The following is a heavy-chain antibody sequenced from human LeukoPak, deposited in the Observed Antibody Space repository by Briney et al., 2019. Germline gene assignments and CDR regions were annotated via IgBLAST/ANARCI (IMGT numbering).Heavy chain of an antibody. V-gene: IGHV1-24*01. CDR1: GYTLTELS. CDR2: FYPEDGDT. CDR3: ATSDLSPANYGGNQRVVADYYYYYMDV. D-gene: IGHD4-23*01. J-gene: IGHJ6*03. Sequence: GASVKVSCKVSGYTLTELSMHWVRQAPGKGLEWMGGFYPEDGDTIYAQKFQGRVTMTEDTSTDTAYMELSSLRSEDTAVYYCATSDLSPANYGGNQRVVADYYYYYMDVWGKGTTVTVSS.